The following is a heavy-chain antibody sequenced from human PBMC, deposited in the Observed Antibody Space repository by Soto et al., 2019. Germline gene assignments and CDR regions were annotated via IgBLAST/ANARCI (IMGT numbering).Heavy chain of an antibody. V-gene: IGHV1-2*02. CDR2: INPNGGVT. J-gene: IGHJ6*03. CDR1: GYTFTSYD. Sequence: ASVKVSCKASGYTFTSYDINWVRQATGQGLEWMGWINPNGGVTKYAQKFRGRVTVTRDTSIRTVYMELSSLRSDDTAAYYCARESGGATATLDYYYFYMDVWGKGTTVTAP. D-gene: IGHD5-12*01. CDR3: ARESGGATATLDYYYFYMDV.